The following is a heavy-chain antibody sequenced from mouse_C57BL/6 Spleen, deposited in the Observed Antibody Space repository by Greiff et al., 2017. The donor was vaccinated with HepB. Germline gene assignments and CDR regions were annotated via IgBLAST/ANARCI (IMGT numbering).Heavy chain of an antibody. Sequence: QVHVKQPGAELVRPGSSVKLSCKASGYTFTSYWMHWVKQRPIQGLEWIGNIDPSDSETHYNQKFKDKATLTVDKSSSTAYMQLSSLTSEDSAVYYCAREGYYGSSHYAMDYWGQGTSVTVSS. J-gene: IGHJ4*01. CDR3: AREGYYGSSHYAMDY. D-gene: IGHD1-1*01. CDR2: IDPSDSET. CDR1: GYTFTSYW. V-gene: IGHV1-52*01.